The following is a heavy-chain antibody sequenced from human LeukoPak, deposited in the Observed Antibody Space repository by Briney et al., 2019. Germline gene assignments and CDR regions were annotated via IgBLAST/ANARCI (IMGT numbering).Heavy chain of an antibody. D-gene: IGHD4-23*01. CDR3: ARHGGYGGNQKAHFDY. CDR1: GYSFTTYW. V-gene: IGHV5-51*01. CDR2: IYPGDSDT. Sequence: GESLKISCNGSGYSFTTYWIGWVRQMPGKGLEWMGIIYPGDSDTRYSPSFQGQVTISADKSLSTAYLQWSSLRASDSAMYYCARHGGYGGNQKAHFDYWGQGTLVTVSS. J-gene: IGHJ4*02.